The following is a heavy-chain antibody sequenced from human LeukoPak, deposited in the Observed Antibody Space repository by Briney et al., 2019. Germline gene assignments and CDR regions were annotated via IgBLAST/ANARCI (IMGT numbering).Heavy chain of an antibody. Sequence: GGSLRLSCAASGFTFSSYAMHWVRQAPGKGLEWVAVISYDGSNKYYADSVKGRFTISRDNSKNTLYLQMNSLRAEDTAVYYCAKDRVKVGATTGDYWGQGTLVTVSS. CDR2: ISYDGSNK. J-gene: IGHJ4*02. D-gene: IGHD1-26*01. CDR1: GFTFSSYA. CDR3: AKDRVKVGATTGDY. V-gene: IGHV3-30*04.